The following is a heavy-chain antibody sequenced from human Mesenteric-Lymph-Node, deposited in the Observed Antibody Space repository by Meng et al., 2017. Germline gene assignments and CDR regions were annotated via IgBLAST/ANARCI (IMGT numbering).Heavy chain of an antibody. J-gene: IGHJ4*03. Sequence: SETLSLTCTVSGGSISSYYWRWIRQPAGKGLEWIGRIYTSGSTNNNPSLKRRVTMSVDTSKNQFSLKLSSVTAADTAVYDCARALWFGELYDYWGHGTLVTVSS. D-gene: IGHD3-10*01. CDR2: IYTSGST. V-gene: IGHV4-4*07. CDR3: ARALWFGELYDY. CDR1: GGSISSYY.